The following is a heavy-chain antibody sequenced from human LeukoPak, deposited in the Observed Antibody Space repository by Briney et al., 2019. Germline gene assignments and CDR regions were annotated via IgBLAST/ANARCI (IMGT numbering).Heavy chain of an antibody. CDR3: ARGHSGSNSPLDY. J-gene: IGHJ4*02. V-gene: IGHV3-48*03. CDR2: ISSSGATR. Sequence: RSGGSLRLSCAASGFTFSSYEMNWVRQAPGKGLEWVSYISSSGATRYYADSVKGRFTISRDNAKNSLYLQMNSLRAEDTAVYYCARGHSGSNSPLDYWGQGTLVTVSS. CDR1: GFTFSSYE. D-gene: IGHD1-26*01.